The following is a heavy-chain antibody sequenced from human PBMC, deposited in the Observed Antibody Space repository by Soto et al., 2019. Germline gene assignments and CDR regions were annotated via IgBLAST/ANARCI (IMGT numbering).Heavy chain of an antibody. CDR2: IIPVFGTP. V-gene: IGHV1-69*01. Sequence: QVQLAQSGAEVKKPGSSVKVSCKASGGTFNSYAISWVRQAPGQGLEWMAGIIPVFGTPSFAQKFRGRVTITADESTDTAYMELSSLGPEDTAFYYCASGPCSDFWKGFSYFEDWGQETLVIVSS. D-gene: IGHD3-3*01. CDR3: ASGPCSDFWKGFSYFED. CDR1: GGTFNSYA. J-gene: IGHJ4*02.